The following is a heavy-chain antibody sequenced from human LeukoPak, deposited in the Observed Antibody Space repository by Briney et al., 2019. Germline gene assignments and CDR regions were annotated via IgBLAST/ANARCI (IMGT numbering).Heavy chain of an antibody. CDR1: GYTFTSHG. Sequence: GASVKVSCEASGYTFTSHGISWVRQAPGQGLEWMGWISTYNGNTNYAQKLQGRVSMTTDTSTSTAYMELRSLRSDDTAMYYCARRAHDFVWGSNNYDVFDIWGQGTMVTVSS. J-gene: IGHJ3*02. V-gene: IGHV1-18*01. D-gene: IGHD3-16*01. CDR2: ISTYNGNT. CDR3: ARRAHDFVWGSNNYDVFDI.